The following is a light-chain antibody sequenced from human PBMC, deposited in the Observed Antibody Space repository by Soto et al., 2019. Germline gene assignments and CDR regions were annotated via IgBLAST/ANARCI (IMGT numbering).Light chain of an antibody. CDR1: SSNIGTNA. V-gene: IGLV1-44*01. Sequence: QSALTQPPSASGTPGQRVTISCSGGSSNIGTNAVNWYQQLPGTAPKLLIYNNNQRPSGVPDRFSGSKSGTTASLAISGLQSEDEADYYCAAWDYSLNGYVFGTGTKVTVL. CDR3: AAWDYSLNGYV. J-gene: IGLJ1*01. CDR2: NNN.